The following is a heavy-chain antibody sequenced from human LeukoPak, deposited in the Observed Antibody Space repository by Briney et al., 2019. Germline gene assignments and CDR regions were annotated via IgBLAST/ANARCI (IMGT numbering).Heavy chain of an antibody. Sequence: SETLSLTCTVSGGSISSYYWSWIRQPPGKGLEWIGYIYYSGSTNYNPSLKSRVTISVDTSKNQFSLKLSSVTAADTAVYYCAGLYCSGGSCYPQLWGQGTLVTVSS. D-gene: IGHD2-15*01. CDR2: IYYSGST. J-gene: IGHJ1*01. V-gene: IGHV4-59*08. CDR3: AGLYCSGGSCYPQL. CDR1: GGSISSYY.